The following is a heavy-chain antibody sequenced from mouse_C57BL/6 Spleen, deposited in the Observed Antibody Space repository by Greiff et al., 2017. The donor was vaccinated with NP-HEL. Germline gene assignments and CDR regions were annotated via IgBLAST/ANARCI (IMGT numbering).Heavy chain of an antibody. CDR1: GYAFSSYW. V-gene: IGHV1-80*01. CDR3: ARGEYDEGSWYFDV. CDR2: IYPGDGDT. D-gene: IGHD2-14*01. Sequence: QVQLKESGAELVKPGASVKISCKASGYAFSSYWMNWVKQRPGKGLEWIGQIYPGDGDTNYNGKFKGKATLTADKSSSTAYMQLSSLTSEDSAVYFCARGEYDEGSWYFDVWGTGTTVTVSS. J-gene: IGHJ1*03.